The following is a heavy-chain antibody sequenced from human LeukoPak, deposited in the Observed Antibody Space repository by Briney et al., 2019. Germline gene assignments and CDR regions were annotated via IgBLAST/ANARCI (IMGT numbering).Heavy chain of an antibody. V-gene: IGHV7-4-1*02. CDR1: GYTFTNCA. Sequence: ASVKVSCKASGYTFTNCAMNWVRQAPGQGLEWMGWIHPSTGNPTYAQGFTGRFVFSLDTSVSTTYLQISSLKAEDTAVYYCARAYQHLGELSLPNYWGQGTLVTVSS. J-gene: IGHJ4*02. CDR3: ARAYQHLGELSLPNY. CDR2: IHPSTGNP. D-gene: IGHD3-16*02.